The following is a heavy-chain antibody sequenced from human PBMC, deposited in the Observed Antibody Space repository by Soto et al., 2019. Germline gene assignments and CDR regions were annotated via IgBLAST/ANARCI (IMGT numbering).Heavy chain of an antibody. J-gene: IGHJ4*02. V-gene: IGHV3-49*02. Sequence: GASLRLSCTISGFTFGYYALSWVSQAPGKGLEWVGFIRRNAYGWTTDYAASVKGRFTISRDDSKSIAYLQQNSLRTEDTALYYCTRASSLDFDLWRQGTLVSVAS. CDR2: IRRNAYGWTT. CDR3: TRASSLDFDL. CDR1: GFTFGYYA. D-gene: IGHD3-16*01.